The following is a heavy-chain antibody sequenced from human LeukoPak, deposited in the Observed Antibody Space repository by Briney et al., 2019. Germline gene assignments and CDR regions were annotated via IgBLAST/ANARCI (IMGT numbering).Heavy chain of an antibody. J-gene: IGHJ4*02. Sequence: SETLSLTCTVSAGSISIYYWSWIRQPPGKGLEWIGYINYSGNTNYNPSLKSRVTISIDTSKNQFYLKLSSVTAADTAVYYCARDLELGYWGQGTLVTVSS. V-gene: IGHV4-59*01. CDR3: ARDLELGY. CDR1: AGSISIYY. D-gene: IGHD2/OR15-2a*01. CDR2: INYSGNT.